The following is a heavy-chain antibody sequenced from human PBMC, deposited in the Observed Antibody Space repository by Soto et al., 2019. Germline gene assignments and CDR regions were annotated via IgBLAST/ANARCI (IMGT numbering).Heavy chain of an antibody. CDR3: ARSEGGSYPYFEY. CDR2: ISYEGGNK. Sequence: GGSLRLSCAASGFTFSSYGMHWVRQAPGKGLEWVAVISYEGGNKNYADSVKGRFTISRDNSQNTLYLQMSSLRAEDTAVYYCARSEGGSYPYFEYWGQGTLVTVSS. J-gene: IGHJ4*02. V-gene: IGHV3-30*03. D-gene: IGHD1-26*01. CDR1: GFTFSSYG.